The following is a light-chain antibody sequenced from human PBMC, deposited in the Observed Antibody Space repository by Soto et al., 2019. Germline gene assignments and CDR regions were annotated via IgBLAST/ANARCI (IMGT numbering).Light chain of an antibody. CDR1: SSDVGGYNY. Sequence: QSALTQPPSASGSSRQSVTTSCTGTSSDVGGYNYVSWYQQNPGKVPKLMIYEVNKRPSGVPDRFSGSKSGNTASLTVSGLQAEDEADYYCTSYAGGNNVFGTGTKVTVL. CDR3: TSYAGGNNV. J-gene: IGLJ1*01. CDR2: EVN. V-gene: IGLV2-8*01.